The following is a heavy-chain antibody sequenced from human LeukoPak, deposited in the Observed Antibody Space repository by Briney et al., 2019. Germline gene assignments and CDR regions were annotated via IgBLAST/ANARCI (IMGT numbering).Heavy chain of an antibody. D-gene: IGHD1-14*01. V-gene: IGHV3-9*01. CDR3: AKDITEEYNGNVFDI. CDR1: GFTFDDYA. CDR2: ISWNSGSI. Sequence: GRSLRLSCAASGFTFDDYAMHWVRQAPGKGLEWVSGISWNSGSIGYADSVKGRFTISRDNAKNSLYLQMNSLRAEDTALYYFAKDITEEYNGNVFDIWGQGTMVTVSS. J-gene: IGHJ3*02.